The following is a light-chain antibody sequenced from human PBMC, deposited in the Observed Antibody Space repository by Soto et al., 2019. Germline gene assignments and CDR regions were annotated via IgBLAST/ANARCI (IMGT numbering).Light chain of an antibody. CDR2: DVS. V-gene: IGLV2-14*01. CDR3: SSYTSRSTLEV. Sequence: QSALTQPASVSGSPGQSITISCTGTRSDVGGYNYVSWYQQHPGKAPKLMIYDVSNRPSWVSNRFSGSKSGNTASLTISGLQAEDEADYYCSSYTSRSTLEVFGGGTKLTV. J-gene: IGLJ2*01. CDR1: RSDVGGYNY.